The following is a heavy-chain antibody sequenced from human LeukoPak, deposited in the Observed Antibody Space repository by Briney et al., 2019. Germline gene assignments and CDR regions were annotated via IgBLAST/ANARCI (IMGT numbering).Heavy chain of an antibody. Sequence: PGGSLRLSCAASGFTFDDYAMHWVRQAPGKGLEWVSLISGDGGSTYYADSVKGRFTISRDNSKNSLYLQMNSLRTEDTALYYCAKDSCSGGSCYPGGYWGQGTLVTVSS. D-gene: IGHD2-15*01. J-gene: IGHJ4*02. V-gene: IGHV3-43*02. CDR1: GFTFDDYA. CDR3: AKDSCSGGSCYPGGY. CDR2: ISGDGGST.